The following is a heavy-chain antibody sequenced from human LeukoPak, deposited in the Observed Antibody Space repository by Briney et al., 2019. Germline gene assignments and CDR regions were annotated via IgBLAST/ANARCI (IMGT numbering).Heavy chain of an antibody. D-gene: IGHD5-18*01. J-gene: IGHJ6*02. CDR1: GYTLTELS. CDR2: FDPEDGET. V-gene: IGHV1-24*01. Sequence: ASVKVSCKVSGYTLTELSMHWVRQAPGKGLEWMGGFDPEDGETIYAQKFQGRVTMARNTSISTAYMELSSLRSEDTAVYYCARGKMELWFFYYYYGMDVWGQGTTVTVSS. CDR3: ARGKMELWFFYYYYGMDV.